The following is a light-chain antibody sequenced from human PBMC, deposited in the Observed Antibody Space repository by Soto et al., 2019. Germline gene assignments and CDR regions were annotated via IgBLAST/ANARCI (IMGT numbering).Light chain of an antibody. J-gene: IGKJ1*01. CDR2: GAS. V-gene: IGKV3-20*01. CDR1: QSVSNSF. Sequence: EIVLTQSPGTLSLSPGERATLSCRASQSVSNSFLAWYQQKPGQAPRLLIYGASSRATGIPDRFSGSGSGTDFTLTISRLEPEDFAVYYCQQYGSSSWTFGQGTKVEIK. CDR3: QQYGSSSWT.